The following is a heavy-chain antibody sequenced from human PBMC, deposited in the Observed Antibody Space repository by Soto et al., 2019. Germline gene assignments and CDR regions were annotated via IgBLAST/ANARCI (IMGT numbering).Heavy chain of an antibody. CDR2: INPSGGST. V-gene: IGHV1-46*01. J-gene: IGHJ6*02. CDR3: ARGRNDSSGWATKPYYYYYGMDV. Sequence: ASVKVSCKASGYTFTSYYMHWVRQAPGQGLEWMGIINPSGGSTSYAQKFQGRVTMTRDTSTSTVYMELSSLRSEDTAVYYCARGRNDSSGWATKPYYYYYGMDVRGQGTTVTVSS. CDR1: GYTFTSYY. D-gene: IGHD6-19*01.